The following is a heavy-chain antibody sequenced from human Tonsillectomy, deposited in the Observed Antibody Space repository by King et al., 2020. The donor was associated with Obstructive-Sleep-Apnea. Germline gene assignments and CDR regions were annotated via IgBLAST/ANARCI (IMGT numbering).Heavy chain of an antibody. D-gene: IGHD6-13*01. J-gene: IGHJ4*02. Sequence: VQLVESGGGVVQPGRSLRLSCAASGFTFSSYGMHWVRQAPGKGLEWVAFIRYDGSNKYYADSVKGRFTISRDNSKNTLYLQMNSLRAEDTAVYYCAKDRFTSGGYSSSWKPCDYWGQGTLVTVSS. CDR1: GFTFSSYG. V-gene: IGHV3-30*02. CDR3: AKDRFTSGGYSSSWKPCDY. CDR2: IRYDGSNK.